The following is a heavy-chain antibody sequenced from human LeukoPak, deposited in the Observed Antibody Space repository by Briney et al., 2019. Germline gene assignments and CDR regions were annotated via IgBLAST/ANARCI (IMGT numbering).Heavy chain of an antibody. D-gene: IGHD6-6*01. J-gene: IGHJ3*01. Sequence: SQTPSLTCAISGDSVSSYDATWNWIRQSPSRGLEWLGRTYYRSKWGNDYAVSVKSRITINPDTSKNQFSLHLNSVTPEDTAVYYCARVSSRAFDVWGQGTMVTVSP. V-gene: IGHV6-1*01. CDR3: ARVSSRAFDV. CDR2: TYYRSKWGN. CDR1: GDSVSSYDAT.